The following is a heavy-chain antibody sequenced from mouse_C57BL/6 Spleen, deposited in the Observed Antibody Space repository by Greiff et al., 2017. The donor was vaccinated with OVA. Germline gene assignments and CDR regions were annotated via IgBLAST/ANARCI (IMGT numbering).Heavy chain of an antibody. Sequence: EVKLVESGGGLVQPGGSMKLSCAASGFTFSDAWMDWVRQSPEKGLEWVAEIRNKANHHATYYAESVKGRFTISRDDSKSSVYLQMNSLRAEDTGIYYCTREDGNYFYYAMDYWGQGTSVTVSS. CDR2: IRNKANHHAT. V-gene: IGHV6-6*01. J-gene: IGHJ4*01. D-gene: IGHD2-1*01. CDR1: GFTFSDAW. CDR3: TREDGNYFYYAMDY.